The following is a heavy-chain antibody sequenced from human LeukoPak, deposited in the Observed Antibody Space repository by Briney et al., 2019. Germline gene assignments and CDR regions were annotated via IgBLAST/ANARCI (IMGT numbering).Heavy chain of an antibody. V-gene: IGHV3-23*01. CDR1: GFTFSSYA. D-gene: IGHD2-21*02. Sequence: GGSLRLSCAASGFTFSSYAMSWVRQAPGKGLEWVSAISGSGGSTYYADSVKGRFTISRDNSKNTLYLQMNSLRAEDTAVYYCAKHQGHIVVVTAMDYWGQGTLVTVSS. CDR3: AKHQGHIVVVTAMDY. J-gene: IGHJ4*02. CDR2: ISGSGGST.